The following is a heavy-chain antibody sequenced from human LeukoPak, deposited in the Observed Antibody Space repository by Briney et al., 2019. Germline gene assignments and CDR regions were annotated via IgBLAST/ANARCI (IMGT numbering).Heavy chain of an antibody. J-gene: IGHJ5*02. CDR3: ARQAPLKYGDYSNWFDP. CDR1: GGSISTSNYY. V-gene: IGHV4-39*01. Sequence: SETLSLTCTVSGGSISTSNYYWGWIRQPPGKGLEWIGSIYYSGSTYYNPSLKSRVTISVDTSKNQFSLKLSSVTAADTAVYYCARQAPLKYGDYSNWFDPWGQGTLVTVSS. CDR2: IYYSGST. D-gene: IGHD4-17*01.